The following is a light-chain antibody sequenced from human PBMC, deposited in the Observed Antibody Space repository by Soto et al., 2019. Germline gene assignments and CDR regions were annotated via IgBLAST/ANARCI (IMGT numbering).Light chain of an antibody. Sequence: QSALTQPRSVSASPGQSVTISCTGTSNDVGAYDYVSWFQQNPDKAPRLIIFDVSKRPSGVPDRFSGSKSGNTASLTISGLQAGDEADYYCSSYVGDYIYVFGTGTKVTVL. J-gene: IGLJ1*01. CDR2: DVS. V-gene: IGLV2-11*01. CDR3: SSYVGDYIYV. CDR1: SNDVGAYDY.